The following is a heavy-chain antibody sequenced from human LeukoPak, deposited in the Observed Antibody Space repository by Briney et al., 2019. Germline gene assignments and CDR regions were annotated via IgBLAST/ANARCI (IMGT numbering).Heavy chain of an antibody. CDR1: GYTFTGYY. D-gene: IGHD2-2*01. CDR2: INPNSGGT. Sequence: ASVTVSCTASGYTFTGYYMHWVRQAPGQGLEWMGRINPNSGGTNYAQKFQGRVTMTRDTSISTAYMELSRLRSDDTAVYYCARGGCSSTSCFDFDYWGQGTLVTVSS. J-gene: IGHJ4*02. V-gene: IGHV1-2*06. CDR3: ARGGCSSTSCFDFDY.